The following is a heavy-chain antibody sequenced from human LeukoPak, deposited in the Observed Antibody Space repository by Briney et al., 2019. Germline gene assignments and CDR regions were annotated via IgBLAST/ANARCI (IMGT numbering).Heavy chain of an antibody. V-gene: IGHV4-39*02. CDR2: IYYSGST. CDR1: GGSISSSSYY. J-gene: IGHJ4*02. CDR3: ARDSSSWYLAH. D-gene: IGHD6-13*01. Sequence: PSETLSLTCTVSGGSISSSSYYWGWIRQPPGKGLEWIGSIYYSGSTYYNPSLKSRVTISVDTSKNQFSLKLSSVTAADTAVYYCARDSSSWYLAHWGQGTLVTVSS.